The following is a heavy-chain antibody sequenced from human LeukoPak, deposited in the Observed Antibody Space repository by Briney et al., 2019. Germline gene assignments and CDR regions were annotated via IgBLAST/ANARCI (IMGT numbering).Heavy chain of an antibody. D-gene: IGHD2-2*01. CDR3: ARDRVVVPAGGFDR. CDR2: IYYRGST. CDR1: GGSISSGDYY. J-gene: IGHJ5*02. V-gene: IGHV4-30-4*08. Sequence: SETLSLTCTVSGGSISSGDYYWSWIRQPPGKGLEWIGYIYYRGSTYYNPSLKSRVTISVDTSKNQFSLKLSSVTAADTAVYYCARDRVVVPAGGFDRWGQGTLVTVSS.